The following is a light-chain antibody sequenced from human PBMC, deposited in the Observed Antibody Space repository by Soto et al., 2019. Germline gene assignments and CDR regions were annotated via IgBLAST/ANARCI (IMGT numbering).Light chain of an antibody. J-gene: IGKJ4*01. V-gene: IGKV2-28*01. CDR2: LGS. Sequence: DIVMTQSPLSLPVTPGEPASISCRSSQSLLHSDGYNYLDWFLQRPGQSPQLLIYLGSSRASGVPDRFSDSGSGTDFTLKISRVEAEDVGVYYCMQALQTPLTFGGGTKVDIK. CDR1: QSLLHSDGYNY. CDR3: MQALQTPLT.